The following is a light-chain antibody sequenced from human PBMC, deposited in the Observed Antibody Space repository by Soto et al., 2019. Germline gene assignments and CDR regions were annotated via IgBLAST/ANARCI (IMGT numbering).Light chain of an antibody. V-gene: IGLV2-23*01. CDR1: SSDVVSFDV. CDR2: AGN. CDR3: CSSAGTTYV. J-gene: IGLJ1*01. Sequence: QSALTQPASVSGSPGQSITISCTGTSSDVVSFDVVSWYQQHPGKAPTLIMYAGNRRPSGVSTRFSGSQSDNTPSLTISGLQAEDEADYYCCSSAGTTYVFGSGTKLTVL.